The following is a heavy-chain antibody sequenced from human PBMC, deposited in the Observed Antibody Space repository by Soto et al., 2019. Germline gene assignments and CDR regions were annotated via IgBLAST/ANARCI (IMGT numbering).Heavy chain of an antibody. D-gene: IGHD2-2*01. V-gene: IGHV1-69*13. J-gene: IGHJ6*02. CDR3: ARGDIVVVPAAGSYYYYGMDV. CDR1: GGTFSSYA. Sequence: ASVKVSCKASGGTFSSYAISWVRQAPGQGLEWMGGIIPIFGTANYAQKFQGRVTITADESTSTAYMGLSSLRSEDTAVYYCARGDIVVVPAAGSYYYYGMDVWGQGTAVTVSS. CDR2: IIPIFGTA.